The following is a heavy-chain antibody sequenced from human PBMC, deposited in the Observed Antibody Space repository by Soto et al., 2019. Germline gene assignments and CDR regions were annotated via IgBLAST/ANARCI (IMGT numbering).Heavy chain of an antibody. CDR2: ISYDGSNK. Sequence: QVQLVESGGGVVQPGRSLRLSCAASGFTFSSFGMHWVRQAPGKGLEWVAVISYDGSNKYYADSVKGRSTISRDNSKNTLYLQMNSLRAEDTAVYYCAKDHGTPLWQLVDGDFDSWGQGTLVTVSS. V-gene: IGHV3-30*18. CDR3: AKDHGTPLWQLVDGDFDS. J-gene: IGHJ4*02. D-gene: IGHD6-19*01. CDR1: GFTFSSFG.